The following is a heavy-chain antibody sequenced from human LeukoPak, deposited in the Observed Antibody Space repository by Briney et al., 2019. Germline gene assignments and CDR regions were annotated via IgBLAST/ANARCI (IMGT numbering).Heavy chain of an antibody. CDR2: ISSSGSTI. J-gene: IGHJ6*02. V-gene: IGHV3-11*04. D-gene: IGHD3-3*01. Sequence: PGGSLRLSCAASGFTFSDYYMSWIRQAPGKGLEWVSYISSSGSTIYYADSVKGRFTISRDNAKNSLYLQMNSLRAEDTAVYYCAANYDFWTLGSDVWGQGTTVTVSS. CDR3: AANYDFWTLGSDV. CDR1: GFTFSDYY.